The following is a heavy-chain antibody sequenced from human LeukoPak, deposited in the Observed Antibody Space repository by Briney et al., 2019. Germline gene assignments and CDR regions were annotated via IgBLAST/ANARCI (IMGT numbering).Heavy chain of an antibody. J-gene: IGHJ4*02. CDR3: AKGITMIELYYFDY. CDR1: GFTFDDYA. D-gene: IGHD3-22*01. V-gene: IGHV3-9*01. CDR2: ISWNSGSI. Sequence: GGSLRLSCAASGFTFDDYAMHWVRQAPGKGLEWVSGISWNSGSIGYADSVKGRFTISRDNAKNSLYLQMNSLRAEDTALYYCAKGITMIELYYFDYWGQGALVTVPS.